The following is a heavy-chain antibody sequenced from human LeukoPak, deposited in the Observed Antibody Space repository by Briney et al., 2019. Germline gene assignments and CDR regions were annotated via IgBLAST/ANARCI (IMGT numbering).Heavy chain of an antibody. Sequence: PGGSLRLSCAASGFTFSSYGMSWVRQAPGKGLEWVSAISGSGGSTYYADSVKGRFTISRDNSKNTLYLQMNSLRAEDTAVYYCAKEDYSSSWYGGIYYFDYWGQGTLVTVSS. J-gene: IGHJ4*02. D-gene: IGHD6-13*01. CDR3: AKEDYSSSWYGGIYYFDY. CDR2: ISGSGGST. CDR1: GFTFSSYG. V-gene: IGHV3-23*01.